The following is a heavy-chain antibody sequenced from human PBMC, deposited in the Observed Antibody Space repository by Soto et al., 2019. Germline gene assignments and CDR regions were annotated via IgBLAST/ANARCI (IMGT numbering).Heavy chain of an antibody. J-gene: IGHJ6*02. CDR2: IYYSGST. D-gene: IGHD6-13*01. Sequence: SETLSLTCTVSSGSISSSSYYWGWIRQPPGKGLEWIGSIYYSGSTYYNPSLKSRVTISVDTSKNQFSLKLSSVTAADTAVYYCARGSPMDVWGQGTTVTVSS. CDR1: SGSISSSSYY. CDR3: ARGSPMDV. V-gene: IGHV4-39*01.